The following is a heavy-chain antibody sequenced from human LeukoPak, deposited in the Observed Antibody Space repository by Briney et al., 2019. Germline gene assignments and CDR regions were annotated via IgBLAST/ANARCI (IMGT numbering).Heavy chain of an antibody. V-gene: IGHV4-39*01. CDR1: GGSISSSSYY. CDR3: ARHSPMYYYDSSGYYPDY. J-gene: IGHJ4*02. CDR2: IYYSGST. D-gene: IGHD3-22*01. Sequence: SSETLSLTCTVSGGSISSSSYYWGWIRQPPGKGLEWIGSIYYSGSTYYNPSLKSRVTISVDTSKNQFSLKLSSVTAADTAVYYCARHSPMYYYDSSGYYPDYWGQGTLVTVSS.